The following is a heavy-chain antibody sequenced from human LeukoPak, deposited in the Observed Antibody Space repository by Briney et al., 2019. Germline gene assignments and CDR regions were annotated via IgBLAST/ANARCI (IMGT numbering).Heavy chain of an antibody. Sequence: PGGSLRLSCAASGFTFSTYWMHWVRQAPGKGLVWLSRTSNDGSSTTYADSVKGRFTISRDNTKNTLYVQMDSLRPEDTAVYYCARGIWRSYGLDVWGRGTTVTVSS. CDR2: TSNDGSST. V-gene: IGHV3-74*01. J-gene: IGHJ6*02. CDR1: GFTFSTYW. CDR3: ARGIWRSYGLDV.